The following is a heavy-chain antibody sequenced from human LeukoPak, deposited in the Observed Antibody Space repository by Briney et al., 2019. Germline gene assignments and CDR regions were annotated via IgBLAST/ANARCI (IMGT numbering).Heavy chain of an antibody. CDR1: GGSISSSSYY. CDR3: AGDLTGTTGY. V-gene: IGHV4-39*07. CDR2: IYYSGST. Sequence: SETLSLTCTVSGGSISSSSYYWGWIRQPPGKGLEWIGSIYYSGSTNYNPSLKSRVTISVDTSKNQFSLKLSSVTAADTAVYYCAGDLTGTTGYWGQGTLVTVSS. J-gene: IGHJ4*02. D-gene: IGHD1-20*01.